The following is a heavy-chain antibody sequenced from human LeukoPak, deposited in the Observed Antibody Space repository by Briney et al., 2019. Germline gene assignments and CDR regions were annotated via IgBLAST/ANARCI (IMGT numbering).Heavy chain of an antibody. V-gene: IGHV3-30*02. CDR2: IWYDGGGK. CDR1: GFIFSIYG. Sequence: GGSLRLSCAASGFIFSIYGMHWVRQAPGRGPEWVAFIWYDGGGKYYADSVKGRFTISRDNSKNTVHLQMNTLRAEDTAVYYCAKTADNWYLDYWGQGTLVTVSS. CDR3: AKTADNWYLDY. D-gene: IGHD1-1*01. J-gene: IGHJ4*02.